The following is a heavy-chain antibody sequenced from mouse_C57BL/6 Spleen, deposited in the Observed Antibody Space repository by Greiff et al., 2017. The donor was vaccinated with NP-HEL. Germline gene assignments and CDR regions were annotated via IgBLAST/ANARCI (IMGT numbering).Heavy chain of an antibody. CDR3: ARAGDFVTTVVAPFDY. D-gene: IGHD1-1*01. CDR2: IYPGSGNT. J-gene: IGHJ2*01. V-gene: IGHV1-84*01. Sequence: VQLQQSGPELVKPGASVKISCKASGYTFTDYYINWVKQRPGQGLEWIGWIYPGSGNTKYNEKFKGKATLTVDTSSSTAYMQLSSLTSEDSAVYFCARAGDFVTTVVAPFDYLGQGTTLTVSS. CDR1: GYTFTDYY.